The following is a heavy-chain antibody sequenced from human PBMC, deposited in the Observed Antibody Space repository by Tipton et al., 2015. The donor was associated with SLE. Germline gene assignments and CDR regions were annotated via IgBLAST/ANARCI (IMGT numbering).Heavy chain of an antibody. CDR1: GFTFGDYA. Sequence: SLRLSCTTSGFTFGDYAMSWFRQAPGKGLECVGFIRSKTYGGAPDYAASVKGRFTISRDDSKSIAYLQMNSLKTDDTAVYYCSRGDPSGYGRDYFNYWGQGTRVTVSS. V-gene: IGHV3-49*03. CDR3: SRGDPSGYGRDYFNY. J-gene: IGHJ4*02. D-gene: IGHD5-12*01. CDR2: IRSKTYGGAP.